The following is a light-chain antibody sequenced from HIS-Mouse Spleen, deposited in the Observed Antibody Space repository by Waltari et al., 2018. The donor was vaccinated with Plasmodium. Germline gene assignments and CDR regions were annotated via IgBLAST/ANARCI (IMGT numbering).Light chain of an antibody. J-gene: IGLJ3*02. CDR3: QVWDSSSDHRV. Sequence: SYVLTQPPSVSVAPGQTARITCGGNKIGSQSVHWYQQKPGQAPGLVVYDDSDRPSGIPERFSGSNSGNTATLTISRVEAGDEADYYCQVWDSSSDHRVFGGGTKLTVL. V-gene: IGLV3-21*02. CDR1: KIGSQS. CDR2: DDS.